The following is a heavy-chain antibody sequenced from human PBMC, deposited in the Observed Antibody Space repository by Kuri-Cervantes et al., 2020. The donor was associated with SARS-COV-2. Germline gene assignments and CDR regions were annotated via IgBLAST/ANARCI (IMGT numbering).Heavy chain of an antibody. Sequence: SETLSLTCTVSGGSISSSSYYWGWIRQPPGKGLEWIGSIYHSGSTYYNPSLKSRVTISVDTSKNQFSLNLSSVTAADTAVYYCARQGDGGFRAVAGTTEWGYWGQGTLVTVSS. D-gene: IGHD6-19*01. CDR3: ARQGDGGFRAVAGTTEWGY. J-gene: IGHJ4*02. CDR1: GGSISSSSYY. V-gene: IGHV4-39*01. CDR2: IYHSGST.